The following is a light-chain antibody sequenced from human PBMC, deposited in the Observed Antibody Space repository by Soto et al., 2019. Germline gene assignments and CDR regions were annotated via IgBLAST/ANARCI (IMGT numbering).Light chain of an antibody. V-gene: IGLV2-14*01. CDR1: SXDVGGYNY. Sequence: QSALPQPASVSGSPGQSITISCTGTSXDVGGYNYVSWYQQHPGKAPKLMIYEVSNRPSGVSNRFSGSKSGNTASLTISGLQAEDEADYYCSSYTSSSTYVFGTGTKVTV. CDR3: SSYTSSSTYV. CDR2: EVS. J-gene: IGLJ1*01.